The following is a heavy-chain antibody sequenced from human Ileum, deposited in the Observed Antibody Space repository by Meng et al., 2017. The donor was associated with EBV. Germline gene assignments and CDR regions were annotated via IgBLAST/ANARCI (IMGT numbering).Heavy chain of an antibody. CDR1: GGTFSNYA. CDR3: ARWAGHCSSANCFPPLDY. Sequence: QVQLVAAGAEGTNPGSSVKVSCKASGGTFSNYAISWVRQAPGQGLEWMGGIIPIFATPNYAQKFQDRITITADTSTTTAYMELSSLTSEDTAIYYCARWAGHCSSANCFPPLDYWGQGTLVTVSS. CDR2: IIPIFATP. D-gene: IGHD2-2*03. J-gene: IGHJ4*02. V-gene: IGHV1-69*06.